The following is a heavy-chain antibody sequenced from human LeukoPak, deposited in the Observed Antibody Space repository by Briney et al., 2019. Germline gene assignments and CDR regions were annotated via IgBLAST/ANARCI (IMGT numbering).Heavy chain of an antibody. CDR2: ISGSGGST. Sequence: PGGSLRLSCAASGFTFSSYAMSWVRQAPGKGLEWVSAISGSGGSTYYADSVKGRFTISRDNSKNTLYLQMNSLRAEDTAVYYCAKGQPEDCSSTSCYLSEYFQHWGQGTLVTVSS. J-gene: IGHJ1*01. CDR1: GFTFSSYA. V-gene: IGHV3-23*01. D-gene: IGHD2-2*01. CDR3: AKGQPEDCSSTSCYLSEYFQH.